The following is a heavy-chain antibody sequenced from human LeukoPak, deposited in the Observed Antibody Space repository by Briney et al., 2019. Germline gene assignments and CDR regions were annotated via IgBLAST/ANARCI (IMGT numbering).Heavy chain of an antibody. CDR2: INHSGST. V-gene: IGHV4-34*01. CDR3: AREPAAMYFDY. CDR1: GGSFSGYY. J-gene: IGHJ4*02. Sequence: PSETLSLTCAVYGGSFSGYYCTWIRQPPGKGLEWIGEINHSGSTNYNPSLKSRVTISVGTSRSQFSLKLSSVTAADTAVYYCAREPAAMYFDYWGQGTRVTVSS. D-gene: IGHD2-2*01.